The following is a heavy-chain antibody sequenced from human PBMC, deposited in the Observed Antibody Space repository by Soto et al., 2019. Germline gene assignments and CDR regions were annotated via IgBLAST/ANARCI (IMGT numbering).Heavy chain of an antibody. V-gene: IGHV4-4*07. CDR1: GASISGFY. CDR2: IYATGTT. CDR3: VRDGTKTLRDWFDP. Sequence: SETLSLTCTVSGASISGFYWSWIRKSAGKGLEWIGRIYATGTTDYNPSLKSRVMMSVDTSKKQFSLKLRSVTAADTAVYYCVRDGTKTLRDWFDPWGQGISATVSA. D-gene: IGHD1-1*01. J-gene: IGHJ5*02.